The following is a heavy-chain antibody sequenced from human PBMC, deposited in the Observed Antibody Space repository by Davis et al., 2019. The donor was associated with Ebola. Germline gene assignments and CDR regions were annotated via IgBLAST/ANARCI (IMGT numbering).Heavy chain of an antibody. J-gene: IGHJ6*04. D-gene: IGHD5-18*01. CDR3: ARDRRVTAMSYYYYGMDV. CDR2: IYSGGST. CDR1: GFTVSSNY. Sequence: GGSLRLSCAASGFTVSSNYMSWVRQAPGKGLEWVSVIYSGGSTYYADSVKGRFTISRDNSKNTLYLQMNSLRAEDTAVYYCARDRRVTAMSYYYYGMDVWGKGTTVTVSS. V-gene: IGHV3-53*01.